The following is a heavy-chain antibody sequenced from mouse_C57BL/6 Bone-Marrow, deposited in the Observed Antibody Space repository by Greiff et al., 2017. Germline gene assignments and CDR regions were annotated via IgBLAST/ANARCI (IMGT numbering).Heavy chain of an antibody. D-gene: IGHD2-3*01. J-gene: IGHJ2*01. V-gene: IGHV1-64*01. CDR2: IHPNSGST. Sequence: VKLQESGAELVKPGASVKLSCKASGYTFTSYWMHWVKQRPGQGLEWIGMIHPNSGSTNYNEKFKSKATLTVDKSSSTAYMQLSSLTSEDSAVYYCARYNGYYQYYFDYWGQGTTLTVSS. CDR1: GYTFTSYW. CDR3: ARYNGYYQYYFDY.